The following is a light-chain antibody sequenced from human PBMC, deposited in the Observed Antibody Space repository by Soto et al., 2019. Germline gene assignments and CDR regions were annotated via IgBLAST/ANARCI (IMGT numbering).Light chain of an antibody. CDR3: QQYNNWPPIT. CDR2: DAS. CDR1: QSISSW. Sequence: TLSASVGDRVTITCRASQSISSWLAWYQQKPGKAPKLLIYDASSLESGVPSRFSGSGSGTGFTLTISSLQSEDFAIYYCQQYNNWPPITFGQGTRLEI. V-gene: IGKV1-5*01. J-gene: IGKJ5*01.